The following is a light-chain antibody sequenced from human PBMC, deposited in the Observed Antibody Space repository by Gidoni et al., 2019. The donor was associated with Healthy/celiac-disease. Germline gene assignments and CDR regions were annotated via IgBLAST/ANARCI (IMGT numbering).Light chain of an antibody. J-gene: IGLJ2*01. V-gene: IGLV1-40*01. CDR2: GNS. CDR3: QSYDSSLSGSDVV. CDR1: SSNIGAGYD. Sequence: QSVLTQPPSWSGAPGQRVTIPCTGSSSNIGAGYDVHWYQQLPGTAPKLLIYGNSNRPSGVPDRFSGSKSGTSASLAITGLQAEDEADYYCQSYDSSLSGSDVVFGGGTKLTVL.